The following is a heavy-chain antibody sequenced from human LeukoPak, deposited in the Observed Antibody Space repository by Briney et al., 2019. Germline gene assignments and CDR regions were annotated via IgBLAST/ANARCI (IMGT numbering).Heavy chain of an antibody. CDR2: IYYSGST. CDR3: ARVGIYHDSSSFDP. J-gene: IGHJ5*02. D-gene: IGHD3-22*01. Sequence: TSETLSLTCTVSGGSISSYYWSWIRQPPGKGLEWIGYIYYSGSTNYNPSLKSRVTISVDTSKNQFSLKLSSVTAADTAVYYCARVGIYHDSSSFDPWGQGTLVTVSS. V-gene: IGHV4-59*01. CDR1: GGSISSYY.